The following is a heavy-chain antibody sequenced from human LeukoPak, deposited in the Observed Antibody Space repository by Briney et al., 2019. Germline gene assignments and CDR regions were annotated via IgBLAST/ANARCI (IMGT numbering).Heavy chain of an antibody. CDR1: GGSISSYY. Sequence: SETLSLTCTVSGGSISSYYWSWIRQPAGKGLEWIGRIYTSGSTNYSPSLKSRVTMSVDTSKNQFSLKLSSVTAADTAVYYYARGGVDIVVVPAAQQDSDYYYYMDVWGKGTTVTVSS. V-gene: IGHV4-4*07. J-gene: IGHJ6*03. CDR3: ARGGVDIVVVPAAQQDSDYYYYMDV. CDR2: IYTSGST. D-gene: IGHD2-2*03.